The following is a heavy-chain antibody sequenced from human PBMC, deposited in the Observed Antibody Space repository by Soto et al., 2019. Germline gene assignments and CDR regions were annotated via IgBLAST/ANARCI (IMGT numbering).Heavy chain of an antibody. CDR2: IWYDGSNK. D-gene: IGHD1-1*01. Sequence: QVQLVESGGGVVQPGRSLRLSCAASGFTFSTYGMHWVRQAPGKGLEWVAVIWYDGSNKYYADSVKGRFTISRDNSKNTLYLQMNSLRAEDTAVYYCALEMSTILDYWGQGTLVTVSS. CDR3: ALEMSTILDY. CDR1: GFTFSTYG. V-gene: IGHV3-33*01. J-gene: IGHJ4*02.